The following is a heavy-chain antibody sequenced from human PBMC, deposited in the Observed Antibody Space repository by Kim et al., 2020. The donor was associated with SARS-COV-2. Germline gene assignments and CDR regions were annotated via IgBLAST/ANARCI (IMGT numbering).Heavy chain of an antibody. J-gene: IGHJ6*02. CDR3: ARDLRKDGMDV. V-gene: IGHV4-4*02. Sequence: TSYNPALESRVTISVDKSKNQFSLKLSSVTAADTAVYYCARDLRKDGMDVWGQGTTVTVSS. CDR2: T.